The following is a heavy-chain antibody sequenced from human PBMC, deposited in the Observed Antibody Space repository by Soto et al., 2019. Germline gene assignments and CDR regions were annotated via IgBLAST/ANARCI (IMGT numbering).Heavy chain of an antibody. Sequence: SVKVSCKASGGTFSSYAISWVRQAPGQGLEWMGGIIPIFGTANYAQKFQGRVTITADESTSTAYMELSSLRSEDTAVYYCARSQFSCGDCYSAPNYYYYGMDVWGQGTTVTVSS. V-gene: IGHV1-69*13. CDR3: ARSQFSCGDCYSAPNYYYYGMDV. CDR2: IIPIFGTA. CDR1: GGTFSSYA. D-gene: IGHD2-21*02. J-gene: IGHJ6*02.